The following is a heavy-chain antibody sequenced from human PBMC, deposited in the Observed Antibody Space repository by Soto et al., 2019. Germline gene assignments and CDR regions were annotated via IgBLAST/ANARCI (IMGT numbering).Heavy chain of an antibody. J-gene: IGHJ4*02. CDR1: GGSFSGYY. CDR3: ARVSHSSGWYRSGY. D-gene: IGHD6-19*01. CDR2: INHSGST. V-gene: IGHV4-34*01. Sequence: QVQLQQWGAGLLKPSETLSLTCAVYGGSFSGYYWSWIRQPPGKGLEWIGEINHSGSTNYNPSLKSRVTISVDTSKNQFSLKLSSVTAAYTAVYYCARVSHSSGWYRSGYWGQGTLVTVSS.